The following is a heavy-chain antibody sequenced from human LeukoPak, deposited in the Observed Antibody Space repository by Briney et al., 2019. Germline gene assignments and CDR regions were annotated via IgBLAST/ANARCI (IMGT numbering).Heavy chain of an antibody. CDR3: ASVSRFLEWLSHFDY. D-gene: IGHD3-3*01. CDR2: ISYDGSNK. CDR1: GFTFSSYA. J-gene: IGHJ4*02. Sequence: GGSLILSCAASGFTFSSYAMHWVRQAPGKGLEWVAVISYDGSNKYYADSVKGRFTISRDNSKNTLYLQMNSLRAEDTAVYYCASVSRFLEWLSHFDYWGQGTLVTVSS. V-gene: IGHV3-30*04.